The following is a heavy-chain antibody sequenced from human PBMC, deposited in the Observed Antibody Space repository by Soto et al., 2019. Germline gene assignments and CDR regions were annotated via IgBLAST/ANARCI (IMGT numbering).Heavy chain of an antibody. V-gene: IGHV3-48*03. J-gene: IGHJ6*02. Sequence: GSLRLSCAASGFTFSSYEMNWVRQAPGKGLEWVSYISSSGSTIYYADSVKGRFTISRDNAKNSLYLQMNSLRAEDTAVYYCAQGVRYFDWLLSAAMDVWGRGTTVTVSS. CDR1: GFTFSSYE. CDR3: AQGVRYFDWLLSAAMDV. CDR2: ISSSGSTI. D-gene: IGHD3-9*01.